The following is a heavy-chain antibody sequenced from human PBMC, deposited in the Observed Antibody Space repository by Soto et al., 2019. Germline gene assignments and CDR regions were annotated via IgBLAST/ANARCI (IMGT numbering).Heavy chain of an antibody. D-gene: IGHD6-13*01. Sequence: PSETLSLTCAVYGGSFSGYYWSWIRQPPGKGLEWIGEINHSGSTNYNPSLKSRVTISVDTSKNQFSLKLSSVTAADTAVYYCAGELVKYYYYMDVWGKGTSVTVSS. CDR1: GGSFSGYY. J-gene: IGHJ6*03. V-gene: IGHV4-34*01. CDR2: INHSGST. CDR3: AGELVKYYYYMDV.